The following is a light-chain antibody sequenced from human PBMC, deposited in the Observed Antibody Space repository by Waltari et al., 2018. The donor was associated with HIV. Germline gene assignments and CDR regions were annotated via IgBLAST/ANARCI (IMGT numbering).Light chain of an antibody. CDR1: SSDVEGYNS. Sequence: QSALTQPPSASGSPGQSVTISCTGTSSDVEGYNSVSWYQQLPGKAPKLMIFEVNKRPSGFPDRFSGSQSCNTASLTVSGLQPEDEADYYCSSHAGSNLFVVFGGGTKLTVL. CDR2: EVN. J-gene: IGLJ2*01. V-gene: IGLV2-8*01. CDR3: SSHAGSNLFVV.